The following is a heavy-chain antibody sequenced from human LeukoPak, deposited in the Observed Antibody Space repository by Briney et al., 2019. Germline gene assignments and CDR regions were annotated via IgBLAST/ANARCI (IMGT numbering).Heavy chain of an antibody. J-gene: IGHJ4*02. D-gene: IGHD1-26*01. CDR2: IYSVGNT. Sequence: PGGSLRLSCEASGFTFSRNYMAWVRQAPGKGLEWVSVIYSVGNTYYADSVKGRFIISRDDSKSTLYLQMNTLRAEDTAVYHCARVGHRHGHYFDFWGQGTLATVSS. V-gene: IGHV3-66*01. CDR3: ARVGHRHGHYFDF. CDR1: GFTFSRNY.